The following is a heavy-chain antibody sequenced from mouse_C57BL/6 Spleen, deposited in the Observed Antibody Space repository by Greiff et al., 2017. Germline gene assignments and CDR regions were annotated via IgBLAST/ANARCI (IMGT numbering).Heavy chain of an antibody. V-gene: IGHV1-55*01. CDR2: IYPGSGST. D-gene: IGHD1-1*01. CDR3: ARRDYGSSRYYYAMDY. J-gene: IGHJ4*01. Sequence: QVQLQQPGAELVKPGASVKMSCKASGYTFTSYWITWVKQRPGQGLEWIGDIYPGSGSTNYNEKFKSKATLTVDTSSSTAYMQLSSLTSEDSAVYYCARRDYGSSRYYYAMDYWGQGTSVTVSS. CDR1: GYTFTSYW.